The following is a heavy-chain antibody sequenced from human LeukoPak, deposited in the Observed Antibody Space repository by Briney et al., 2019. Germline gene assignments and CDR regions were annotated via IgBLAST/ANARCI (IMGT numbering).Heavy chain of an antibody. CDR2: IYYSGST. CDR1: GGSISSYY. Sequence: PSETLSLTCTVSGGSISSYYWSWIRQPAGKGLEWIGRIYYSGSTNYNPSLKSRVTISVDTSKNQFSLKLSSVTAADTAVYYCARAQYYYDSSGLRPNWFDPWGQGTLVTVSS. V-gene: IGHV4-4*07. D-gene: IGHD3-22*01. J-gene: IGHJ5*02. CDR3: ARAQYYYDSSGLRPNWFDP.